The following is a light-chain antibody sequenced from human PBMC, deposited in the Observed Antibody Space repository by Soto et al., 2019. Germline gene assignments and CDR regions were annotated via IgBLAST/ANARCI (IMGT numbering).Light chain of an antibody. CDR1: QTISSY. J-gene: IGKJ2*01. Sequence: DIQMTQSPSSLSASVGDRVTIACRASQTISSYLNWYQQKPGKAPNLLIYAASNLQSGVPSRFSGSGSGTDFTLTISSLQPEDFATYYCQQSYNTPRTIGQGTNVDIK. CDR2: AAS. V-gene: IGKV1-39*01. CDR3: QQSYNTPRT.